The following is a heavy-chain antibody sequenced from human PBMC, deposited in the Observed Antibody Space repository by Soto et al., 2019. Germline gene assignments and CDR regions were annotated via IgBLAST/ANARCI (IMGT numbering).Heavy chain of an antibody. D-gene: IGHD4-4*01. CDR3: AKPIYSTSYTWFDP. J-gene: IGHJ5*02. Sequence: PGGSLRLSCAASGFTFSSYAMSWVRQAPGKGLEWVSAISGSGGSTYYADSVKGRFTISRDNSKNMLYLQMNSLRAEDTAVYYCAKPIYSTSYTWFDPWGQGTLVTVSS. CDR2: ISGSGGST. CDR1: GFTFSSYA. V-gene: IGHV3-23*01.